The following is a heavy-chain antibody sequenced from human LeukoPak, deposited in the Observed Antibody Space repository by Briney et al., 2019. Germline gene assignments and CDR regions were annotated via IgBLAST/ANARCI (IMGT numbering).Heavy chain of an antibody. Sequence: PAETLSLTCAVYVGSFSAYSWTWIRQPPGKGLEWIGEINHSGGTNHNPSLKSRVSISRDSSKNQIFLKLRSVTAADTAVYYCAGPQAGAAFEIWSQGTMVTVSS. D-gene: IGHD6-13*01. CDR3: AGPQAGAAFEI. CDR2: INHSGGT. J-gene: IGHJ3*02. CDR1: VGSFSAYS. V-gene: IGHV4-34*01.